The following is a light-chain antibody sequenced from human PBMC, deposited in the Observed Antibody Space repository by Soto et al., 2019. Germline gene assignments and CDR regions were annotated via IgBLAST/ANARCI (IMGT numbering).Light chain of an antibody. Sequence: DIQMTQSPSSLSASVVDRVTITCRASQSISSYLNWYQQKPGKAPKLLIYAASSLQSGVPSRFSGSGSGTDFTVTISSLQPEDFATYYCQQSYSMPRTFGGGTKVDIK. CDR3: QQSYSMPRT. J-gene: IGKJ4*01. CDR2: AAS. V-gene: IGKV1-39*01. CDR1: QSISSY.